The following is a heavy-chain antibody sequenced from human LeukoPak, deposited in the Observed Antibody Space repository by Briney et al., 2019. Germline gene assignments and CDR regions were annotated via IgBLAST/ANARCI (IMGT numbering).Heavy chain of an antibody. CDR2: ISGDGGST. V-gene: IGHV3-43*02. D-gene: IGHD4-17*01. Sequence: GGSLRLSRAASGFTFDDYAMHWVRQAPGKGLEWVSLISGDGGSTYYTDSVKGRFTISRDNSKNSLYLQMNSLRTEDTALYYCAKDYGDPYYYYYYGMDVWGQGTTVTVSS. CDR3: AKDYGDPYYYYYYGMDV. CDR1: GFTFDDYA. J-gene: IGHJ6*02.